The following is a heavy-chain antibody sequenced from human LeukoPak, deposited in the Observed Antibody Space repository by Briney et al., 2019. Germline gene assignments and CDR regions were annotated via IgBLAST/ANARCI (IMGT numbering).Heavy chain of an antibody. D-gene: IGHD3-16*01. Sequence: GASMKVSCKASGYTFTDYYIHWVRQAPGQGLEWMGWINPNSGDTDYAQKFQGRVTVTRDTSISTAYMELSSLRSEDTAVYYCARDNDSRDPPHFDYWGQGTLVTVSS. CDR3: ARDNDSRDPPHFDY. CDR1: GYTFTDYY. V-gene: IGHV1-2*02. CDR2: INPNSGDT. J-gene: IGHJ4*02.